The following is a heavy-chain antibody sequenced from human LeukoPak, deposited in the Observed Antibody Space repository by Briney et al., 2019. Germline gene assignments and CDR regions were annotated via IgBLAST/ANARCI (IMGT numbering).Heavy chain of an antibody. V-gene: IGHV1-2*02. CDR1: GYTFTDYY. Sequence: GASVKVSCKASGYTFTDYYMHWVRQAPGQGLEWMGWITPNSGATKYAQKFRGRVSMTRDTSINTAYMELSRLRSDDTAIYYCARVSRFYYDSSGDFDYWGRGTLVTVSS. CDR3: ARVSRFYYDSSGDFDY. D-gene: IGHD3-22*01. CDR2: ITPNSGAT. J-gene: IGHJ4*02.